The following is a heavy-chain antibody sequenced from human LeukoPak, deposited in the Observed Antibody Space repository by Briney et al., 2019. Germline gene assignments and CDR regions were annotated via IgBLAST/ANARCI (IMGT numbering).Heavy chain of an antibody. CDR3: ARISSSYYFFDS. J-gene: IGHJ4*02. CDR2: IKLDGSEK. D-gene: IGHD6-13*01. V-gene: IGHV3-7*01. Sequence: GGFLRLSCAASGFTFSSYWMTWVRQAPGKGLERVANIKLDGSEKYYVDSVKGRFTISRDNAKNSLFLQMNSLSAEDTAVYYCARISSSYYFFDSWGQGTLVTVSS. CDR1: GFTFSSYW.